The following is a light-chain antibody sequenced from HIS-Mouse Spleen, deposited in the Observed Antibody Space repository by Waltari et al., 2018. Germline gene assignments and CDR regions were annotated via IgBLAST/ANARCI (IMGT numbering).Light chain of an antibody. CDR3: SSYTSSSTLRYV. Sequence: QSALTQPASVSGSPGQSITISCPGTSSAVGGYNYVSWYQHHPGKAPKLMIYDVSNRHSGVSNRFSGSKSGNTASLTISGLQAEDEADYYCSSYTSSSTLRYVFGTGTKVTVL. CDR2: DVS. J-gene: IGLJ1*01. CDR1: SSAVGGYNY. V-gene: IGLV2-14*03.